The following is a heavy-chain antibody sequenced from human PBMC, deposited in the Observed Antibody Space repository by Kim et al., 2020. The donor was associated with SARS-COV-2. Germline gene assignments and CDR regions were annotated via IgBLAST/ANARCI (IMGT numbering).Heavy chain of an antibody. Sequence: SVKVSCKASGGSFSNYAISWVRQAPGKGIEWMGGIIPMFVVANYAHSFQGRLSITADESTTTAYMELSSLTHEDTAVYFCARHRSSTGLNMVRGVLDSW. V-gene: IGHV1-69*13. CDR3: ARHRSSTGLNMVRGVLDS. CDR2: IIPMFVVA. J-gene: IGHJ5*01. D-gene: IGHD3-10*01. CDR1: GGSFSNYA.